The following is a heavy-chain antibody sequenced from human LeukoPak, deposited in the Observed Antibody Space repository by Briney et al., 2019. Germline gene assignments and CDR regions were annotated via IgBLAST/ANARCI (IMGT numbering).Heavy chain of an antibody. CDR2: IIPIFDTA. D-gene: IGHD3-3*01. Sequence: SVKVSCKASGGTFSSYAISWVRQAPGQGLEWMGGIIPIFDTANYAQKFQGRVTITADESTTTAYMELSSLRSDDTAVYYCARGDYYDFRRGAFDIWGQGTLVTVSS. V-gene: IGHV1-69*01. J-gene: IGHJ3*02. CDR3: ARGDYYDFRRGAFDI. CDR1: GGTFSSYA.